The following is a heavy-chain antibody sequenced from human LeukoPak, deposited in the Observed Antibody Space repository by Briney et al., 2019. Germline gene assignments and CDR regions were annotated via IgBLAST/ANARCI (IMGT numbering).Heavy chain of an antibody. Sequence: ASVKVSCKASGYTFTGYYMHWVRQAPGQGLEWIGWINPNSGGTNYAQKFQGRVTMTRDTSISTAYMELISLRSDDTAVYYCARDRSGGAAAVYYWGQGTLVTISS. CDR3: ARDRSGGAAAVYY. J-gene: IGHJ4*02. CDR2: INPNSGGT. D-gene: IGHD6-13*01. V-gene: IGHV1-2*02. CDR1: GYTFTGYY.